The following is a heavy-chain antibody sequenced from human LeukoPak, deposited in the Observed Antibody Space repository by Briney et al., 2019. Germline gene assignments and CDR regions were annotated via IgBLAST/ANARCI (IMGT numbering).Heavy chain of an antibody. V-gene: IGHV3-20*01. Sequence: GGSLRLSCAASGFTFDDYGRSWGRQAPGKGLGWVSGINWNGGSTGYADPVKGRFTISRDNAKNSLYLQMNSLRAEDTALYHCARYRLPATERPSSIVPAAMDYYYYMDVWGKGTTVTVSS. CDR1: GFTFDDYG. J-gene: IGHJ6*03. CDR2: INWNGGST. CDR3: ARYRLPATERPSSIVPAAMDYYYYMDV. D-gene: IGHD2-2*01.